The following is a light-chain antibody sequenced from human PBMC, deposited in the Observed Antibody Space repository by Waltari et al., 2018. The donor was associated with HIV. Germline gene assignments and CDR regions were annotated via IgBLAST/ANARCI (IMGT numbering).Light chain of an antibody. J-gene: IGKJ3*01. CDR3: MQALQTRT. Sequence: DIVMTQSPLSLPVTPGEPASISCRSSQSLLHSNVYNYLDWYLQKPGQSPQLLIDLGSNRASGVPDRFSGSGSGTDFTLKISRVEAEDVGVYYCMQALQTRTFGPGTKVDIK. CDR2: LGS. V-gene: IGKV2-28*01. CDR1: QSLLHSNVYNY.